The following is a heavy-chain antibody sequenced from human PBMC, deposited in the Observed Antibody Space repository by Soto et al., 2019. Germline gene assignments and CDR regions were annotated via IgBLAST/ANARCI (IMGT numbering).Heavy chain of an antibody. CDR1: GYSFTSYW. D-gene: IGHD2-2*01. V-gene: IGHV5-51*01. CDR2: IYPGDSDT. CDR3: ARLGDIVVVPSGAGMDV. J-gene: IGHJ6*04. Sequence: PGESLKISCKGSGYSFTSYWIGWVRQMPGKGLEWMGIIYPGDSDTRYSPSFQGQVTISADKSISTAYLQWSSLKASDTAMYYCARLGDIVVVPSGAGMDVWGKGTTVTVSS.